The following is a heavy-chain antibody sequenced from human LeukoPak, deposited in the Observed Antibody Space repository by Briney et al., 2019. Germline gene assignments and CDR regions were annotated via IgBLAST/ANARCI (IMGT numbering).Heavy chain of an antibody. CDR1: DDSISSSSYY. CDR3: ARRSRYYDRSGHNY. CDR2: IYYSGST. Sequence: SETLSLTCTVSDDSISSSSYYWGWIRQPPGKGLEWIGSIYYSGSTYYNPSLKSRITISVDTSKNQFSLKLSSVTAADTAVYYCARRSRYYDRSGHNYWGQGTLVTVSS. J-gene: IGHJ4*02. D-gene: IGHD3-22*01. V-gene: IGHV4-39*01.